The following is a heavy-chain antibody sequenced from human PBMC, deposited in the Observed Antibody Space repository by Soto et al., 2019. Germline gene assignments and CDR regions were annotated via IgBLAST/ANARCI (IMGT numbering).Heavy chain of an antibody. Sequence: QVQLVQSGGDVKTPGASVKVSCTTFRYTFTSHGIAWVRQAPGHGLEWMGWISTFNGKTDYAQKFQGRVTMTADTLTSTVHMELRSLRSDDTAVYYCARLLTEGATFREDAFDLWGQGPKVTVSS. CDR2: ISTFNGKT. CDR3: ARLLTEGATFREDAFDL. J-gene: IGHJ3*01. CDR1: RYTFTSHG. D-gene: IGHD3-9*01. V-gene: IGHV1-18*01.